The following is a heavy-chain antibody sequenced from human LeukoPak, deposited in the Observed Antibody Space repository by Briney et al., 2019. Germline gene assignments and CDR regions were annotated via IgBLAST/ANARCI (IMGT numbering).Heavy chain of an antibody. V-gene: IGHV4-39*07. J-gene: IGHJ5*02. CDR1: GGSISSSSYC. CDR3: ARTARWFGELNWFDP. D-gene: IGHD3-10*01. Sequence: SETLSLTCTVSGGSISSSSYCWGWIRQPPGKGLEWIGSIYYSGSTYYNPSLKSRVTISVDTSKNQFSLKLSSVTAADTAVYYCARTARWFGELNWFDPWGQGTLVTVSS. CDR2: IYYSGST.